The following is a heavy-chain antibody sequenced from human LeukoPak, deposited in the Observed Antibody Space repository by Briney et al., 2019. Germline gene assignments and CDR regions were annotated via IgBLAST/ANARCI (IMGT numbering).Heavy chain of an antibody. CDR3: ARTYYDFWSISHGPVGVSY. D-gene: IGHD3-3*01. V-gene: IGHV3-21*01. CDR2: ISSSSSYI. CDR1: GFTFSSYS. J-gene: IGHJ4*02. Sequence: GGSLRLSCAASGFTFSSYSMNWVRQAPGKGLEWVSSISSSSSYIYYADSVKGRFTISRDNAKNSLYLQMNSLRAEDTAVYYCARTYYDFWSISHGPVGVSYWGQGTLVTVSS.